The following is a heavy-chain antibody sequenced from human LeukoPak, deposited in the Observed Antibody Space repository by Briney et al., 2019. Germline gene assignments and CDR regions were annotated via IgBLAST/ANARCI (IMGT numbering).Heavy chain of an antibody. J-gene: IGHJ4*02. D-gene: IGHD1-26*01. CDR3: AGTKYIGSAIDY. V-gene: IGHV3-74*01. CDR1: GFTFDDYA. Sequence: GRSLRLSCAASGFTFDDYAMHWVRQAPGKGLMWVSRLKSDGSSTGYADSVKGRFTISRDNAKNTLYLQMNSLRVEDTAVYYCAGTKYIGSAIDYWGQGTLVTVSS. CDR2: LKSDGSST.